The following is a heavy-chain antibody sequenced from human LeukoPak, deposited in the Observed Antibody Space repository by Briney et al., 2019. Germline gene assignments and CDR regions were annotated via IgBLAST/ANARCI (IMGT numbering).Heavy chain of an antibody. CDR3: ARHRDHPAVAGYFDY. D-gene: IGHD6-19*01. V-gene: IGHV4-39*01. CDR2: ISYSGST. CDR1: GGSISSISYY. J-gene: IGHJ4*02. Sequence: SETLSLTCSVSGGSISSISYYWGWIRQPPGKGLEWVGSISYSGSTYYNPSLKSRVTISVDTSKNQSSLKLSSVTAADTAVYYCARHRDHPAVAGYFDYWGQGTLVTVSS.